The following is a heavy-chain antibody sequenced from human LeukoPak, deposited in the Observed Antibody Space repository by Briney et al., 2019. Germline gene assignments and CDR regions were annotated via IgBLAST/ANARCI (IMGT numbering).Heavy chain of an antibody. CDR2: IKQDGSEK. CDR1: GFTFSSYW. D-gene: IGHD3-3*01. J-gene: IGHJ2*01. CDR3: ARNYDFWTGYYYWYFDL. V-gene: IGHV3-7*01. Sequence: GGSLRLSCAASGFTFSSYWVSWVRQAPGKGLEWVANIKQDGSEKYYVDSVKGRFTISRDNAQNSLSLQMNSLRAEDTAVYYCARNYDFWTGYYYWYFDLWGRGTLVTVSS.